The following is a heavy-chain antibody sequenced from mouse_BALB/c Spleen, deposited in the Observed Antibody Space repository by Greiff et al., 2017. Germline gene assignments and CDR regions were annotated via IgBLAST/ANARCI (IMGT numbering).Heavy chain of an antibody. D-gene: IGHD2-4*01. V-gene: IGHV2-2*02. CDR2: IWSGGST. CDR1: GFSLTSYG. CDR3: ARNWDYDYYAMDY. Sequence: LQESGPGLVQPSQSLSITCTVSGFSLTSYGVHWVRQSPGKGLEWLGVIWSGGSTDYNAAFISRLSISKDNSKSQVFFKMNSLHVNDTAIYFCARNWDYDYYAMDYWGQGTSVIVSS. J-gene: IGHJ4*01.